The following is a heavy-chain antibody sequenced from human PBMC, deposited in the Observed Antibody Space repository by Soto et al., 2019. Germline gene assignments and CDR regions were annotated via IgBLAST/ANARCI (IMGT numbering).Heavy chain of an antibody. J-gene: IGHJ4*02. D-gene: IGHD5-18*01. CDR1: GGTFSSYA. V-gene: IGHV1-69*13. Sequence: GASVKVSCKASGGTFSSYAISWLRQAAGQGLEWMGGIIPIFGTANYAQKFQGRVTITADESTSTAYMELSSLRSEDAAVYYCARGGYSYGFEYFDYWGQGTLVTVSS. CDR3: ARGGYSYGFEYFDY. CDR2: IIPIFGTA.